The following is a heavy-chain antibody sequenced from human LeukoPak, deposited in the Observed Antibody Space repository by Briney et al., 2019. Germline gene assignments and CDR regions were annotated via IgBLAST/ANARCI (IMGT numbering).Heavy chain of an antibody. CDR2: ISSSSSYI. CDR3: ARDFSATNWFDP. J-gene: IGHJ5*02. D-gene: IGHD2/OR15-2a*01. Sequence: PGGSLRLSCAASGFTFSSYSMNWVRQAPGKGLEWVSSISSSSSYIYYADSVKGRFTISRDNAKNSLYLQMNSLRAEDMAVYYCARDFSATNWFDPWGQGTLVTVSS. CDR1: GFTFSSYS. V-gene: IGHV3-21*01.